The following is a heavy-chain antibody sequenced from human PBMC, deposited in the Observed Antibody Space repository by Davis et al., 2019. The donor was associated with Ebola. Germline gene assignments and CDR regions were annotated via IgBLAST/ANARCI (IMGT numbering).Heavy chain of an antibody. J-gene: IGHJ6*02. CDR1: GFTFSNYA. Sequence: GESLKIPCAASGFTFSNYAMHWVRQAPGKGLEWVSAISGSGGSTYYADSVKGRFTISRDNSKNTLYLQMNSLRAEDTAVYYCARDRLWFRETRPYDYYYYGMDVWGQGTTVTVSS. V-gene: IGHV3-23*01. D-gene: IGHD3-10*01. CDR3: ARDRLWFRETRPYDYYYYGMDV. CDR2: ISGSGGST.